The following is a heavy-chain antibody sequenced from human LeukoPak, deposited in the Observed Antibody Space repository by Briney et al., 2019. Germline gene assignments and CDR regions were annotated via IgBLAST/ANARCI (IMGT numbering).Heavy chain of an antibody. D-gene: IGHD6-13*01. J-gene: IGHJ5*02. CDR1: GGSISNYV. CDR2: INDSGNT. V-gene: IGHV4-59*12. Sequence: SETLSLTCTVSGGSISNYVWSWIRQPPGKGLEWIGYINDSGNTKYNPSLESRVTISVDTSKNQFSLNLYSVTAADTAVYYCAREYRSSWYLNWFDPRGQGTLVTVSS. CDR3: AREYRSSWYLNWFDP.